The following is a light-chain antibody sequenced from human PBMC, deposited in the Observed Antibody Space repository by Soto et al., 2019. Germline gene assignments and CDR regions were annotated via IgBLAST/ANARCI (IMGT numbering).Light chain of an antibody. Sequence: QSALTQPASVSGSPGQSISIYCTGTSSDIGGYDYVYWYQHHPGKAPKLMISDVKNRPSGVSNRFSGSKSGNTASLTISGLQAEDEAEYYCSSYTGSSTLPYVFGTGTKLTAL. CDR3: SSYTGSSTLPYV. CDR1: SSDIGGYDY. V-gene: IGLV2-14*03. J-gene: IGLJ1*01. CDR2: DVK.